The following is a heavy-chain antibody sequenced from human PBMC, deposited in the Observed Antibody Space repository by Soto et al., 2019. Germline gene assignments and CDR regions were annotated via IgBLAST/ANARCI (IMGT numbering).Heavy chain of an antibody. CDR2: IIPIFGTA. CDR3: ARAASSYRPFDY. D-gene: IGHD4-4*01. Sequence: SVKVSCKASGGTFSSYAISWVRQAPGQGLEWMGGIIPIFGTANYAQKFQGRVTITADESTSTAYMELSSLRSEDTAVYYCARAASSYRPFDYWGQGTLVTVSS. J-gene: IGHJ4*02. CDR1: GGTFSSYA. V-gene: IGHV1-69*13.